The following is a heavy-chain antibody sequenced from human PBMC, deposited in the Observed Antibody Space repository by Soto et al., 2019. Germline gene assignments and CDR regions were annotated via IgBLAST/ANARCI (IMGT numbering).Heavy chain of an antibody. J-gene: IGHJ5*02. CDR1: GGSISSGDYY. CDR3: ARGGGYDFWSGLGGSWFDP. CDR2: IYYSGST. V-gene: IGHV4-30-4*01. D-gene: IGHD3-3*01. Sequence: SETLSLTCTVSGGSISSGDYYWSWIRQPPGKGLEWIGYIYYSGSTYYNPSLKSRVTISVDTSKNQFSLKLSSVTAADTAVYYCARGGGYDFWSGLGGSWFDPWGQGTLVTVSS.